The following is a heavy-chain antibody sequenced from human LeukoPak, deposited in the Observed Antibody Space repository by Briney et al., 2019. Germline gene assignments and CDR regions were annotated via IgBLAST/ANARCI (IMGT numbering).Heavy chain of an antibody. D-gene: IGHD6-19*01. J-gene: IGHJ5*02. V-gene: IGHV1-46*01. CDR3: ATGRYSSGWYKFDP. Sequence: ASVKVSCKASGYTFPSYFMHWVRQAPGQGLEWMGIINPTGGSTTYAQKFQGRVTMTEDTSTDTAYMELSSLRSEDTAVYYCATGRYSSGWYKFDPWGQGTLVTVSS. CDR2: INPTGGST. CDR1: GYTFPSYF.